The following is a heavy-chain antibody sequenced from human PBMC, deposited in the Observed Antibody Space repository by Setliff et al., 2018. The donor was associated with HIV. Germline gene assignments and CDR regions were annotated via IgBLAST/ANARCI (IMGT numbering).Heavy chain of an antibody. D-gene: IGHD2-15*01. J-gene: IGHJ5*02. V-gene: IGHV4-31*03. CDR2: IYYTGST. CDR3: VKAVAAPSWFDP. Sequence: SETLSLTCTVSNASISSGGFYWSWVRQHPGKGLEWIGYIYYTGSTYYNPSLKSRVSIPVDTSKNQFSLKLTSVTAADTAVYYCVKAVAAPSWFDPWGQGTLVTVSS. CDR1: NASISSGGFY.